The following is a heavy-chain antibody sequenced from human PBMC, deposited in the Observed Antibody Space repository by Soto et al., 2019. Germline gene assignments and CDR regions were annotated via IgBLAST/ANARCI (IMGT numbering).Heavy chain of an antibody. Sequence: PXETRSLPCTVSGYSISNKTYHWGWTRQPPGKGLEWIGTVYSNGHTYHNPSLKSRLAMAVDTSKNQFSLSLISVTAADTAVYFCASLTNGRPGDYWGQGTLVTVSS. CDR1: GYSISNKTYH. CDR3: ASLTNGRPGDY. J-gene: IGHJ4*02. V-gene: IGHV4-39*01. CDR2: VYSNGHT. D-gene: IGHD2-8*01.